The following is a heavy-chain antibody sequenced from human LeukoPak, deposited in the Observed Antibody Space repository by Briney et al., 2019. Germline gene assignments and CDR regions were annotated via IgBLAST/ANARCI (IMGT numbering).Heavy chain of an antibody. D-gene: IGHD2-2*01. CDR3: ASRSENCSSTSCYVYFDY. J-gene: IGHJ4*02. V-gene: IGHV1-69*13. CDR1: GYTFTSYG. Sequence: SVKVSCKASGYTFTSYGISWVRQAPGQGLEWMGGIIPIFGTANYAQKFQGRVTITADESTSTAYMELSSLRSEDTAVYYCASRSENCSSTSCYVYFDYWGQGTLVTVSS. CDR2: IIPIFGTA.